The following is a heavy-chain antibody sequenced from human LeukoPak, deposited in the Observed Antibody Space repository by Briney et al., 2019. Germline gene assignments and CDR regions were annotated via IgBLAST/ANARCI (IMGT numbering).Heavy chain of an antibody. V-gene: IGHV3-7*01. J-gene: IGHJ4*02. D-gene: IGHD2-2*02. CDR2: IKQDESEK. CDR3: TRVGYCSSTTCYTGDGFDY. Sequence: GSLRLSCAASGFTFSSYWMSWVRQAPGKGLEWVANIKQDESEKYYVDSVKGRFTISRDNAKNSLYLQMNSLRAEDTAVYYCTRVGYCSSTTCYTGDGFDYWGQGTLVTVSS. CDR1: GFTFSSYW.